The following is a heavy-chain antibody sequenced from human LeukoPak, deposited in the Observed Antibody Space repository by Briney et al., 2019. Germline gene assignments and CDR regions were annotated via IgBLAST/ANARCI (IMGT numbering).Heavy chain of an antibody. CDR1: GFTFSNYA. CDR2: INGRGDST. D-gene: IGHD4/OR15-4a*01. CDR3: AKDQGSGHGAYTWGTFDF. V-gene: IGHV3-23*01. Sequence: GGSLRLSCTTSGFTFSNYAMSWVRQAPGKGLEWVSGINGRGDSTVYADAVKGRVTISRDNFKSTLYLQMNSLRVEDTAGYYCAKDQGSGHGAYTWGTFDFWGLETLVTVSS. J-gene: IGHJ4*01.